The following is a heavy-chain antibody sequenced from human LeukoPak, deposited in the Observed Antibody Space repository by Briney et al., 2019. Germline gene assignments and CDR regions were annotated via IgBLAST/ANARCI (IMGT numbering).Heavy chain of an antibody. CDR2: IIPIFGTA. J-gene: IGHJ6*03. Sequence: SVKVSCKASGGTFSSYAISWVRQAPGQGLEWMGGIIPIFGTANYAQKFQGRVTITADESTSTAYMELSSLRSEDTAVYYCARYRLCGGDCYSDYYYYMDVWGKGTTVTVSS. CDR1: GGTFSSYA. D-gene: IGHD2-21*01. CDR3: ARYRLCGGDCYSDYYYYMDV. V-gene: IGHV1-69*01.